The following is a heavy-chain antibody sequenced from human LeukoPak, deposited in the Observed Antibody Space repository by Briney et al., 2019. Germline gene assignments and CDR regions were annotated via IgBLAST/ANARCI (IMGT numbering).Heavy chain of an antibody. CDR1: GGTFSSYA. CDR2: IIPIFGTA. CDR3: ARTQTRNTIFRVVTSLMDV. V-gene: IGHV1-69*13. D-gene: IGHD3-3*01. Sequence: SVKVSCKASGGTFSSYAISWLRQAPGQGLEWMGGIIPIFGTANYAQKFQGRVTITADESTSTAYMELSSLRSEDTAVYYCARTQTRNTIFRVVTSLMDVWGKGTTVTVSS. J-gene: IGHJ6*04.